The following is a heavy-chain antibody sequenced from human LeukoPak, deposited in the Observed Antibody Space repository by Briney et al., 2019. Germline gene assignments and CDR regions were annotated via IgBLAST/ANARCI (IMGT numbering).Heavy chain of an antibody. Sequence: SQTLSLTCTVSGGSISTSAFYWGWIRQPPGKGLEWIGSIYDSGNEFYNPSLKSRVTISADTSKNQFSLKLNSVTAADTAMYYCARQISDYYYYYMDVWGEGITVTVSS. CDR1: GGSISTSAFY. D-gene: IGHD2/OR15-2a*01. V-gene: IGHV4-39*01. CDR3: ARQISDYYYYYMDV. J-gene: IGHJ6*03. CDR2: IYDSGNE.